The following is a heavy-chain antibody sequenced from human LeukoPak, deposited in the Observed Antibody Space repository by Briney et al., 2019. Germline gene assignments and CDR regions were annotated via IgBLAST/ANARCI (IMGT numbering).Heavy chain of an antibody. Sequence: PGGCLRLSCAASGFTFSSYEVDSVRQAPGRGLGLDSYISSRGNTIYYAECVNARFTISRDNANNYLYLQTNILRADHSFIYYCAEPGITMIGRVWRGGPAVSISWG. CDR2: ISSRGNTI. D-gene: IGHD3-10*02. CDR3: AEPGITMIGRVWRGGPAVSIS. CDR1: GFTFSSYE. V-gene: IGHV3-48*03. J-gene: IGHJ5*01.